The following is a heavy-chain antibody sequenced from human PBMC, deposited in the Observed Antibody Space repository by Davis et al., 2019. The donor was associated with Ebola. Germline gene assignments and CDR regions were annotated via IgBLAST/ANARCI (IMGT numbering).Heavy chain of an antibody. J-gene: IGHJ6*03. CDR3: ARGIINYYMDV. D-gene: IGHD2/OR15-2a*01. CDR1: GGSISSYY. Sequence: PSETLSLTCTVSGGSISSYYWSWIRQPPGKGLEWIGYIYYSGSTNYNPSLKSRVTISVDTSKNQFSLKLSSVTAADTAVYYCARGIINYYMDVWGKGTTVTVSS. CDR2: IYYSGST. V-gene: IGHV4-59*01.